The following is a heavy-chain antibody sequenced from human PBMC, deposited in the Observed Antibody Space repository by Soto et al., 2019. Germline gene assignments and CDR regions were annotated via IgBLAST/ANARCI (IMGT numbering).Heavy chain of an antibody. Sequence: SETLSLTCTVSGGSISSYYWSWIRQPPGKGLEWIGYIYYSGSTNYNPSLKSRVTISVDTSKNQFSLKLSSVTAADTAVYYCATFSWVGATTGAFDTWGQGTMVTVSS. V-gene: IGHV4-59*01. D-gene: IGHD1-26*01. CDR2: IYYSGST. CDR3: ATFSWVGATTGAFDT. J-gene: IGHJ3*02. CDR1: GGSISSYY.